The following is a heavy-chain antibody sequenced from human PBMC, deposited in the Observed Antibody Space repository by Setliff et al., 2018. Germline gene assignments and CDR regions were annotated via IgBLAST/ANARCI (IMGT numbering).Heavy chain of an antibody. Sequence: PSETLSLTCAAYGGTFSDYHWTWIRQPPGKGLEWIGHIFYSDTAKYNPSLESRAAISVDSSKNQFSLKLRSVTAADTAVYYCARDRSTVIRGVTSFFYYYMDVWGGGTTVTVSS. J-gene: IGHJ6*03. CDR3: ARDRSTVIRGVTSFFYYYMDV. D-gene: IGHD3-10*01. V-gene: IGHV4-34*11. CDR1: GGTFSDYH. CDR2: IFYSDTA.